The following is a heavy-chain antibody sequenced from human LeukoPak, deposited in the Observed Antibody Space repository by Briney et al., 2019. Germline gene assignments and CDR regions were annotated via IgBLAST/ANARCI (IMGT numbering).Heavy chain of an antibody. CDR2: IRYDGSNK. CDR1: GFTFSSYG. Sequence: PGGSLRLSCAASGFTFSSYGMHWVRQAPGKGLEWVAFIRYDGSNKYYADSVKGRFTISRDNSKNTLYLQMNSLRAEDTAVYYCANPYPPINGFDYWGQGTLVTVSS. CDR3: ANPYPPINGFDY. D-gene: IGHD2-21*01. J-gene: IGHJ4*02. V-gene: IGHV3-30*02.